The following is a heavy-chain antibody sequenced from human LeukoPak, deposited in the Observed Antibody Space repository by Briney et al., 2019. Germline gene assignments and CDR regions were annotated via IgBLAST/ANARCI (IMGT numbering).Heavy chain of an antibody. Sequence: PGGSLRLSCAVFGFTSSNDWMSWVRQVPGKGLEWVAMIKQDGSEKYYVDSVRGRFTISRDNAKNPLYLQMNSLRAEDTAVYYCVRDSYSNYFDYWGQGTLVTVSS. V-gene: IGHV3-7*01. CDR2: IKQDGSEK. J-gene: IGHJ4*02. CDR3: VRDSYSNYFDY. CDR1: GFTSSNDW. D-gene: IGHD4-11*01.